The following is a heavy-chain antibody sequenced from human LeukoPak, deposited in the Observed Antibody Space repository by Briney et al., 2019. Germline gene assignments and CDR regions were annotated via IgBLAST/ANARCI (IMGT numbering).Heavy chain of an antibody. V-gene: IGHV3-9*01. CDR2: ISWNSGSI. D-gene: IGHD1-26*01. CDR3: AKDKGWELSSGYFQH. CDR1: GFTFDDYA. Sequence: PGRSLRLSCAAPGFTFDDYAMHWVRQAPGKGLEWVSGISWNSGSIGYADSVKGRFTISRDNAKNSLYLQMNSLRAEDTALYYCAKDKGWELSSGYFQHWGQGTLVTVSS. J-gene: IGHJ1*01.